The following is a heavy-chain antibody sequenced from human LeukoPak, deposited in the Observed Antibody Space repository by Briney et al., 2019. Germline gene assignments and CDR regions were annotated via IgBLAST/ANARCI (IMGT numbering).Heavy chain of an antibody. D-gene: IGHD2/OR15-2a*01. CDR3: VSFYETY. CDR2: INSDGSWT. V-gene: IGHV3-74*01. Sequence: GSLRLSCAASGLSFSFYAMSWVRQAPGKGLVWVSHINSDGSWTSYADSVKGRFTISKDNAENTVYLQMNSLRAEDTAVYYCVSFYETYWGRGTLVTVSS. J-gene: IGHJ4*02. CDR1: GLSFSFYA.